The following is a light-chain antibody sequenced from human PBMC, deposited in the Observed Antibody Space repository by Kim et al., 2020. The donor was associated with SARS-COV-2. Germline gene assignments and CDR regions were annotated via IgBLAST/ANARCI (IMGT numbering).Light chain of an antibody. CDR3: QQVNSYPYT. J-gene: IGKJ2*01. CDR2: GAS. CDR1: QGISRF. Sequence: SASVGDRVTISCRASQGISRFLAWYQQKTGQVPKLLIYGASTMHSGVPSRFSGSGSGTEFSLTISSLQAEDSANYFCQQVNSYPYTFGQGTKLEI. V-gene: IGKV1-9*01.